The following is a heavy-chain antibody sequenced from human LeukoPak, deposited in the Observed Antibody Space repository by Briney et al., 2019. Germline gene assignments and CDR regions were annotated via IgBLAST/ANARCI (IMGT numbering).Heavy chain of an antibody. CDR2: FDPEDGGT. J-gene: IGHJ4*02. V-gene: IGHV1-24*01. CDR1: GGTLSDLS. D-gene: IGHD3-3*01. CDR3: TASEGPYYDSWNTYSDYSDH. Sequence: ASVKVSCKVSGGTLSDLSMHWVRQAPGKGLEWVGGFDPEDGGTVYAQKFQGRIIMTEDTSTDTAYMELSSLRSEDTAVYYCTASEGPYYDSWNTYSDYSDHWGQGTLVTVSS.